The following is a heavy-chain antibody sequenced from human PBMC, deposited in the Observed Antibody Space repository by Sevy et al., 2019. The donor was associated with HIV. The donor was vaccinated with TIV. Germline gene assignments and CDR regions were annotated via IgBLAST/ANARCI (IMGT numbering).Heavy chain of an antibody. D-gene: IGHD3-16*02. CDR3: STQSYDYVWGGYRFGAFDI. V-gene: IGHV3-48*02. J-gene: IGHJ3*02. CDR1: GFTFSSYS. CDR2: ISSSSSTI. Sequence: GGSLRLSCAASGFTFSSYSMNWVRQAPGKGLEWVSYISSSSSTIYYADSVKGRFTISRDNAKKSLYLKRNSLRDEDTVVYYCSTQSYDYVWGGYRFGAFDIWGQGTMVTVSS.